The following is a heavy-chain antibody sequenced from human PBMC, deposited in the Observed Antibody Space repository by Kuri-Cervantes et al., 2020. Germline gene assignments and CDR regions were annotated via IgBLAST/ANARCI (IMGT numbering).Heavy chain of an antibody. D-gene: IGHD3-10*01. V-gene: IGHV4-39*07. CDR3: ARGPSITMVRGVTDDAFDI. CDR1: GGSISSSSYY. CDR2: IYYSGST. Sequence: GSLRLSCTVSGGSISSSSYYWGWIRQPPGKGLEWIGSIYYSGSTYYNPSLKSRVTISVDTSKNQFSLKLSSVTAADTAVYYCARGPSITMVRGVTDDAFDIWGQGTMVTVSS. J-gene: IGHJ3*02.